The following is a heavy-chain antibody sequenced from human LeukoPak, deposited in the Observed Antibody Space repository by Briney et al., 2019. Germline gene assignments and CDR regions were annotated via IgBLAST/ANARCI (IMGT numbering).Heavy chain of an antibody. J-gene: IGHJ4*02. V-gene: IGHV3-48*01. Sequence: GGSLRLSCAASGFTFSSYSMTWVRQAPGKGLEWVSYISSSSSTIYYADSVKGRFTISRDNAKNSLYLQTNSLRAEDTAVYYCARDMDSGALDYWGQGTLVTVSS. CDR2: ISSSSSTI. CDR3: ARDMDSGALDY. D-gene: IGHD5-12*01. CDR1: GFTFSSYS.